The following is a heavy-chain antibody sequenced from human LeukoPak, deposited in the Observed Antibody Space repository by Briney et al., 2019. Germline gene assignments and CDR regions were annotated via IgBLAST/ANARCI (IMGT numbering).Heavy chain of an antibody. D-gene: IGHD5-24*01. Sequence: ASVNVCCNASGYTFTSNNLHWDRQAPGQGLERMGIINPSGGSTTYAQKFQGRVTMTRDTSTSTVYMELSSLRSEDTAVYYCARDHLGEMATGIDYWGQGALVTVSS. CDR2: INPSGGST. J-gene: IGHJ4*02. V-gene: IGHV1-46*01. CDR3: ARDHLGEMATGIDY. CDR1: GYTFTSNN.